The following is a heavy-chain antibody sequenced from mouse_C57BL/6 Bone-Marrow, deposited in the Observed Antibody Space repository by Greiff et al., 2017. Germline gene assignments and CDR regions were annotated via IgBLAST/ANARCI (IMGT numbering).Heavy chain of an antibody. Sequence: EVMLVESGGDLVKPGGSLKLSCAASGFTFSSYGMSWVRQTPDKRLEWVATISSGGSYTYYPDSVKGRFTISRDNAKNTLYLQMSSLKSEDTAMDDCARQHYGSSYWYFDVWGTGTTVTVSS. V-gene: IGHV5-6*01. CDR1: GFTFSSYG. D-gene: IGHD1-1*01. J-gene: IGHJ1*03. CDR3: ARQHYGSSYWYFDV. CDR2: ISSGGSYT.